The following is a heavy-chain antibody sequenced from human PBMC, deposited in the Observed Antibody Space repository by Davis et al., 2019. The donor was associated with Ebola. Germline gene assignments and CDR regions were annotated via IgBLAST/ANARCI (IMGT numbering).Heavy chain of an antibody. CDR2: ISSGSSYI. D-gene: IGHD2-8*01. Sequence: GGSLRLSCAASGFTFSTYSMSWVRQAPGKGLEWVSSISSGSSYIYYADSVKGRFTISRDNAKNSLYLQMDSLRDEDTATYYCARRYCTNGVCPFDCWGQGTLVTVSS. J-gene: IGHJ4*02. CDR3: ARRYCTNGVCPFDC. V-gene: IGHV3-21*01. CDR1: GFTFSTYS.